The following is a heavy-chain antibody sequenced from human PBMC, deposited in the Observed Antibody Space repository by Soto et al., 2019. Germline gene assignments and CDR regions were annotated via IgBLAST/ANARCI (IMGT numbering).Heavy chain of an antibody. CDR3: VRGVTAIDY. CDR2: ITWNSGFI. D-gene: IGHD3-10*01. CDR1: GFTFDDYA. J-gene: IGHJ4*02. Sequence: EVQLVESGGGLEEPGRSLRLSCAASGFTFDDYAMHWVRQAQGKGLEWVSGITWNSGFIGYADSVKGRFTISRDNAKKSLYLQINSLRAEDTALYYCVRGVTAIDYWGQGTLVTVSS. V-gene: IGHV3-9*01.